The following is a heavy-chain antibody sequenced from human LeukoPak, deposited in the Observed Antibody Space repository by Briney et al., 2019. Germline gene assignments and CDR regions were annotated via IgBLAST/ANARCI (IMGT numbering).Heavy chain of an antibody. Sequence: GSLRLSCEASGFTFSDYILDWVRQAPGKGLEWGGRIRRRSKNYTTEYAASVKDRFLISRDDSKNSLYLHMNGLKTEDTAVYYCSRDGTLSDDSGFDIWGQGTMVTVSS. J-gene: IGHJ3*02. V-gene: IGHV3-72*01. CDR1: GFTFSDYI. CDR2: IRRRSKNYTT. CDR3: SRDGTLSDDSGFDI. D-gene: IGHD3-22*01.